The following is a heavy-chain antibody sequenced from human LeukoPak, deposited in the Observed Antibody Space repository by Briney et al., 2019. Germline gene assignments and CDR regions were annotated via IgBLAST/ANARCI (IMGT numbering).Heavy chain of an antibody. CDR1: GGSISSSSYY. J-gene: IGHJ4*02. CDR2: ISYSGSN. V-gene: IGHV4-39*07. D-gene: IGHD6-19*01. Sequence: SETLSLTCTVSGGSISSSSYYWGWIRQPPGKGLEWIGSISYSGSNYYTQSLKSRVPISVAKSKNHFSLKLSSVTAADTAVYYCASFVYSSGWRYFDYWGQGTLVTVSS. CDR3: ASFVYSSGWRYFDY.